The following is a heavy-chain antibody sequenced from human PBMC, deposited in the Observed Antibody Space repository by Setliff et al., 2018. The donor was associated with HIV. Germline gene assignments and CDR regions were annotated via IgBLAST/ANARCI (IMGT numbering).Heavy chain of an antibody. Sequence: GGSLRLSCAASGFTFSSYSMNWVRQAPGEGLEWVGFIRSKAYGGTIEYAASVKRRFAISRDDSKSIAYLQMNSLKNEDTAVYYCTPTDYGGSDYWGQGTLVTVSS. CDR2: IRSKAYGGTI. J-gene: IGHJ4*02. CDR1: GFTFSSYS. CDR3: TPTDYGGSDY. D-gene: IGHD4-17*01. V-gene: IGHV3-49*04.